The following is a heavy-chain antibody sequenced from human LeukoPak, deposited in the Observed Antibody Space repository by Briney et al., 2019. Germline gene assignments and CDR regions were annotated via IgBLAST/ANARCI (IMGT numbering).Heavy chain of an antibody. Sequence: GGSLRLSCAVSGFTFRSYTMNWVRQAPGKGLEWVSCINSTNSCIYYADSVKGRFTISRDNAKNSLYLQMNSLRAEDTAVYYCAREVRYDYLWGSYRAVDYWGQGTLVTVSS. CDR3: AREVRYDYLWGSYRAVDY. V-gene: IGHV3-21*01. D-gene: IGHD3-16*02. J-gene: IGHJ4*02. CDR1: GFTFRSYT. CDR2: INSTNSCI.